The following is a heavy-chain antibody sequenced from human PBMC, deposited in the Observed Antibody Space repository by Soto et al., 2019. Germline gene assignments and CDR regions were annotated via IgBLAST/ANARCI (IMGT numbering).Heavy chain of an antibody. V-gene: IGHV3-30*03. D-gene: IGHD6-19*01. CDR2: ISYDGSDK. CDR1: GFTFSSYG. J-gene: IGHJ4*02. Sequence: QVQLVESGGGVVQPGRSLRLSCAASGFTFSSYGMHWVRQAPGKGLEWVAVISYDGSDKYYADSVKGRFTISRDNSKNTLYLQMNSLRAEDTAVYYCAITGTDSGWSFDYWGQGTLVTVSS. CDR3: AITGTDSGWSFDY.